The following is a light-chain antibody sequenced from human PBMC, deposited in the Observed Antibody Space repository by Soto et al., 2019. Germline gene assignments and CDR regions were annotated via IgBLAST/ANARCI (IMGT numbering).Light chain of an antibody. V-gene: IGKV3-15*01. J-gene: IGKJ1*01. CDR1: QSVSSN. CDR3: QQYNNWLRDLT. CDR2: GAS. Sequence: EIVMTQSPATLSVSPGERATLSCRASQSVSSNLAWYQQKPGQAPRLLIYGASTRATGIPARFSGSGSGTEFTLTISSLQSEDFAVYYCQQYNNWLRDLTFGQGTKVDIK.